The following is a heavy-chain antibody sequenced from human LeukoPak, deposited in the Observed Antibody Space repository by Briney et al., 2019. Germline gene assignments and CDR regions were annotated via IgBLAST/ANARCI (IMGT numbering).Heavy chain of an antibody. CDR3: ARGRCSSTSCPYYYYYYMDV. CDR2: INWNGDST. V-gene: IGHV3-20*04. CDR1: GFTFDDYG. J-gene: IGHJ6*03. Sequence: GGSLRLSCAASGFTFDDYGMSWVRQAPGKGLEWVSGINWNGDSTGYADSVKGRFTISRDNAKNSLYLQINSLRAEDTALYYCARGRCSSTSCPYYYYYYMDVWGKGTTVTVSS. D-gene: IGHD2-2*01.